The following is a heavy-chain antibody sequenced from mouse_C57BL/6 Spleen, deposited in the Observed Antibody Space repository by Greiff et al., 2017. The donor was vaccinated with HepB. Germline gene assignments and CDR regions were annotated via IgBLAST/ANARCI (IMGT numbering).Heavy chain of an antibody. CDR1: GYSITSGYY. CDR2: ISYDGSN. Sequence: EVKLQESGPGLVKPSQSLSLTCSVTGYSITSGYYWNWIRQFPGNKLEWMGYISYDGSNNYNPSLKNRISITRDTSKNQFFLKLNSVTTEDTATYYCAREGYDSNYVYFDYWGQGTTLTVSS. D-gene: IGHD2-5*01. CDR3: AREGYDSNYVYFDY. J-gene: IGHJ2*01. V-gene: IGHV3-6*01.